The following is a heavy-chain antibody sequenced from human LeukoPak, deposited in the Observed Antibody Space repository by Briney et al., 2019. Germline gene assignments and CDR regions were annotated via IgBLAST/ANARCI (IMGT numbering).Heavy chain of an antibody. Sequence: PGGSLRLSCTVSGFTLSSNSMSWVRQAPGKGLEWVSFIYSDNTHYSNAVKGRFTISRDNSKNTLYLQMNSLRAEDTAVYYCAKGWGCTNGVCSIIDYWGQGTLVTVSS. D-gene: IGHD2-8*01. J-gene: IGHJ4*02. CDR1: GFTLSSNS. CDR2: IYSDNT. V-gene: IGHV3-66*03. CDR3: AKGWGCTNGVCSIIDY.